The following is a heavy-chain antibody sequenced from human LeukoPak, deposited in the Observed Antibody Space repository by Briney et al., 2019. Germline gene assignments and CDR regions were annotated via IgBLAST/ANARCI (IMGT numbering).Heavy chain of an antibody. V-gene: IGHV3-23*01. CDR1: GFIFSSYA. CDR2: ISGSAGST. J-gene: IGHJ4*02. CDR3: ARDLYDSGAYSSPIDY. Sequence: PGGSLRLSCTASGFIFSSYAMSWVRQAPGKGLEWVSGISGSAGSTYYADSVKGRFTISRDNSKNTLYLQMNSLRAEDTAVYYCARDLYDSGAYSSPIDYWGQGTLVTVSS. D-gene: IGHD3-22*01.